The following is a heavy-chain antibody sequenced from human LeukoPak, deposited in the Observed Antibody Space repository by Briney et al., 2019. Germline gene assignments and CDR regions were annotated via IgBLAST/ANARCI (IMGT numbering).Heavy chain of an antibody. D-gene: IGHD2-21*02. CDR1: GGSFSGYY. V-gene: IGHV4-34*01. CDR3: ARGLLEIVVVTDAFAI. CDR2: INHSGST. J-gene: IGHJ3*02. Sequence: PSETLSLTCAVYGGSFSGYYWSWIRQPPGKGLEWIGEINHSGSTNYNPSLKSRVTISVDTSKNQFSLKLSSVTAADTAVYYCARGLLEIVVVTDAFAIWGQGTMVTVSS.